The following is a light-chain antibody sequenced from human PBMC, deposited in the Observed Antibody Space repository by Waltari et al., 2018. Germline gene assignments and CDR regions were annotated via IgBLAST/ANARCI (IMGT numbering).Light chain of an antibody. CDR1: SSDVGGYNY. V-gene: IGLV2-14*01. CDR3: SSYTSSTTLV. CDR2: EVN. Sequence: QSALTQPASVSRSPGQSITISCTGTSSDVGGYNYVSWYQHHPGNVPKLIISEVNNRPSGVSHRFSGSKSGNTASLSISGLQTEDEADYYCSSYTSSTTLVFGTGTKVTVL. J-gene: IGLJ1*01.